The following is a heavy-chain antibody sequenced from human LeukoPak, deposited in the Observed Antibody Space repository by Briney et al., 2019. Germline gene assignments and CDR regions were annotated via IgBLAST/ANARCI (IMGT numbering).Heavy chain of an antibody. CDR1: GYTFTSYG. CDR2: ISANTGNT. V-gene: IGHV1-18*01. Sequence: GASVKVSCKASGYTFTSYGISWVRQAPGQGLEWMGWISANTGNTNYAQKVQGRVTMTTDTSTSTAYMELRSLRSDDTAVYYCARYYYGSSDYYKGAFDLWGQGTMVTVSS. D-gene: IGHD3-22*01. CDR3: ARYYYGSSDYYKGAFDL. J-gene: IGHJ3*01.